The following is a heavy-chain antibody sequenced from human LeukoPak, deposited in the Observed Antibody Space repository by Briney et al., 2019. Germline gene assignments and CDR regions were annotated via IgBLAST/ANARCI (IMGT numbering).Heavy chain of an antibody. CDR2: TYYRSKWYN. V-gene: IGHV6-1*01. CDR1: GYSVSSNSAT. CDR3: ARRTDDYHYLDY. Sequence: SQTLSLTFASSGYSVSSNSATWNWIRQSPSRGLEWLGRTYYRSKWYNDYAVSVKSRITINPDTSKDQFSLQLNSVTPEDTAVYYCARRTDDYHYLDYWGQGTLVTVSS. J-gene: IGHJ4*02. D-gene: IGHD4-11*01.